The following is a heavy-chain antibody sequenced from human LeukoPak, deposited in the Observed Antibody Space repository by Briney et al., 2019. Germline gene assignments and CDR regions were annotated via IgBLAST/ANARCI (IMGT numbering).Heavy chain of an antibody. CDR1: GYTFTCYY. D-gene: IGHD1-26*01. Sequence: ASVTVSCKASGYTFTCYYMHWVRQAPGQGLGWVGWINPNSGGTNNAQKVKGRVTMTRDTSISTAYMELSRLRPEDTAVYYCARHPGDFTGIVNYYYMDVWGKGTTVSVSS. CDR2: INPNSGGT. J-gene: IGHJ6*03. CDR3: ARHPGDFTGIVNYYYMDV. V-gene: IGHV1-2*02.